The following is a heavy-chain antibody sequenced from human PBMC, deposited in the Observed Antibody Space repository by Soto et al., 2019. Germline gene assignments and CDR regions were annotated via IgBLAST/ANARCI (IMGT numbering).Heavy chain of an antibody. CDR3: AGYYYDSSGYYMGIDAFDI. CDR2: ISWNSGSI. CDR1: GFTFDDYA. D-gene: IGHD3-22*01. V-gene: IGHV3-9*01. J-gene: IGHJ3*02. Sequence: EVQLVKSGGGLVQPGRSLRLSCAASGFTFDDYAMHWVRQAPGKGLDWVSGISWNSGSIGYADSVKGRFTISRDNAKNYLYLKMNSLIADDTAFYYWAGYYYDSSGYYMGIDAFDIWSHGTMVTDSS.